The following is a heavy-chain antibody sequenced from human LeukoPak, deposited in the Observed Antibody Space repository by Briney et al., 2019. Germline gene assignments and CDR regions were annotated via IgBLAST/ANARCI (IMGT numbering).Heavy chain of an antibody. CDR2: IIPILGIA. CDR1: GGTFSSYA. J-gene: IGHJ4*02. D-gene: IGHD2-15*01. CDR3: ARRGYCRGGSCYSDY. Sequence: ASVKVSCKASGGTFSSYAIIWVRQAPGQGLEWMGRIIPILGIANYAQKFQGRVMITADKSTSTAYMELSSLRSEDTAVYYCARRGYCRGGSCYSDYWGQGTLVTVSS. V-gene: IGHV1-69*04.